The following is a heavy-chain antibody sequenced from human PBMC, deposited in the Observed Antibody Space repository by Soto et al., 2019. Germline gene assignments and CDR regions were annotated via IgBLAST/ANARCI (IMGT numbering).Heavy chain of an antibody. CDR3: THRDSYYDSSRLGFDV. Sequence: QITLKESGPAMVKPRQTLTLTCTFSGCSLTTTGVGVGWIRQPPGKALEWLALIHWDGDKRYSPSLKNRLTITKDTAENQVVHTMTNMDPADTATYYCTHRDSYYDSSRLGFDVWGQGTLVTVSS. CDR2: IHWDGDK. CDR1: GCSLTTTGVG. J-gene: IGHJ3*01. V-gene: IGHV2-5*02. D-gene: IGHD3-22*01.